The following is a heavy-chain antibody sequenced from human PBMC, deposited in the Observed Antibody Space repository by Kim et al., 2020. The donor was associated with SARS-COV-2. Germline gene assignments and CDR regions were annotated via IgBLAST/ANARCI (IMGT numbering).Heavy chain of an antibody. CDR3: ARFGLGYCSGGSCRVAAFDI. J-gene: IGHJ3*02. V-gene: IGHV4-39*01. CDR2: IYYSGST. CDR1: GGSISSSSYY. Sequence: SETLSLTCTVSGGSISSSSYYWGWIRQPPGKGLEWIGSIYYSGSTYYNPSLKSRVTISVDTSKNQFSLKLSSVTAADTAVYYCARFGLGYCSGGSCRVAAFDIWGQGTMVTVSS. D-gene: IGHD2-15*01.